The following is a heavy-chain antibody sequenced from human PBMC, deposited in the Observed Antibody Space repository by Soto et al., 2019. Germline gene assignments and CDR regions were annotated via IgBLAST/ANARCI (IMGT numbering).Heavy chain of an antibody. Sequence: GGSLRLSCAASGFTFSSYVMHWVRQAPGKGLEWVAVISYDGSNKYYADSVKGRFTISRDNSKNTLYLQMNSLRAEDTAVYYCAKDVVVGATTGLGDYYYYYGMDVWGQGTTVTVXS. CDR1: GFTFSSYV. CDR3: AKDVVVGATTGLGDYYYYYGMDV. V-gene: IGHV3-30*18. J-gene: IGHJ6*02. D-gene: IGHD1-26*01. CDR2: ISYDGSNK.